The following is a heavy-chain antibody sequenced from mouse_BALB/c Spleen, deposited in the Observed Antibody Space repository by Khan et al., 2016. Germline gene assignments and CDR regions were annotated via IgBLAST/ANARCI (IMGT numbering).Heavy chain of an antibody. CDR3: ARVDFLSVVAAYYAMDY. CDR2: IDPSDSGT. D-gene: IGHD1-1*01. J-gene: IGHJ4*01. CDR1: GYTFTSYW. Sequence: QVQLQQPGAELVKPGAPVKLSCKASGYTFTSYWMNWVKQRPGRGLEWIGRIDPSDSGTHYNQKFKDKATLTVDKSSSTAYIQLSSVTSEESAVYFCARVDFLSVVAAYYAMDYWGQGTSVTVSS. V-gene: IGHV1-69*02.